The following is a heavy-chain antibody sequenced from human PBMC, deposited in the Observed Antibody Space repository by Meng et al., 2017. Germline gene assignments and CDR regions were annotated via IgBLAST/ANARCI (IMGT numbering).Heavy chain of an antibody. CDR3: TREGYDSSGYYYEY. V-gene: IGHV3-49*04. CDR1: GFTFGDYA. CDR2: IRSKAYGGTT. D-gene: IGHD3-22*01. J-gene: IGHJ4*02. Sequence: GESLKISCTASGFTFGDYAISWVRQAPGKGLEWVGFIRSKAYGGTTEYAASVKGRFTISRDDSKSIAYLQMNSLKTEDTAVYYCTREGYDSSGYYYEYWGQGTLVTVSS.